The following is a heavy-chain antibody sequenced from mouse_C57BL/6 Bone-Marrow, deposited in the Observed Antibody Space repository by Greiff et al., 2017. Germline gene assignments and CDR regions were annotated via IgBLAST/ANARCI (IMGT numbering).Heavy chain of an antibody. CDR3: TRDYSSSYWYFDV. J-gene: IGHJ1*03. Sequence: QVQLQQSGPELVKPGASVKLSCKASGSTFTSYDINWVKQRPGQGLEWIGWIYPRDGSTKYNEKFKGKATLTVDTSSSTAYMELHSLTSEDSAVYFSTRDYSSSYWYFDVWGTGTTVTVSS. V-gene: IGHV1-85*01. D-gene: IGHD1-1*01. CDR2: IYPRDGST. CDR1: GSTFTSYD.